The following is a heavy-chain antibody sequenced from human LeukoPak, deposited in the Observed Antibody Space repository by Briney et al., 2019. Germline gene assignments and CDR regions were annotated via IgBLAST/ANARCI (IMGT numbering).Heavy chain of an antibody. CDR2: ISSSSYI. Sequence: GGSLRLSCAASGFTFSSYSMNWVRRAPGKGLEWVSSISSSSYIYYADSVKGRFTISRDNAKNSLYLQMNSLRAEDTAVYYCARDKRAAETPYNWFDPWGQGTLVTVSS. V-gene: IGHV3-21*06. D-gene: IGHD2-15*01. J-gene: IGHJ5*02. CDR3: ARDKRAAETPYNWFDP. CDR1: GFTFSSYS.